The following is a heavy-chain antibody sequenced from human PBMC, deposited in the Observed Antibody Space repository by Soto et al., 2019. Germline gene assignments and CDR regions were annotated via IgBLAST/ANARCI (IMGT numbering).Heavy chain of an antibody. J-gene: IGHJ6*02. CDR2: IYWDDDK. D-gene: IGHD2-21*02. CDR3: AHSRCGGDCLQSYPSHYYYGMEV. CDR1: GFSLSTSGVS. Sequence: QITLKESGPTLVKPTQTLTLTCTFSGFSLSTSGVSVGWIRQPPGKALEWLALIYWDDDKRYSPSLKSRLTITKDTSKNQGVLRMTNMDRVDTAAYYCAHSRCGGDCLQSYPSHYYYGMEVWGQGTTVTVSS. V-gene: IGHV2-5*02.